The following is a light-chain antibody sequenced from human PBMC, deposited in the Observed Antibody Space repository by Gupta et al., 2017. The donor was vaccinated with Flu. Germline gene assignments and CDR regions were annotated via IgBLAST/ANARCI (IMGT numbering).Light chain of an antibody. Sequence: QSVLTQPPSASGTPGQRVTFSCSGGSSNIGSNSVNWYQHLPGTAPKLFIYSNNQRPSGVPDRFSGSKSGTSASLAISGLQSEDEADYYCAAWDDSLNGWVFGGGTKLTVL. V-gene: IGLV1-44*01. CDR1: SSNIGSNS. J-gene: IGLJ3*02. CDR3: AAWDDSLNGWV. CDR2: SNN.